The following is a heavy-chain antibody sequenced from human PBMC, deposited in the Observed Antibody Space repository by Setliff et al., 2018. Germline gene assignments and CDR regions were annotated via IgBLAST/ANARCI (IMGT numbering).Heavy chain of an antibody. CDR3: ATSNDYLDH. J-gene: IGHJ5*02. D-gene: IGHD3-16*01. CDR1: GFTFSIYS. CDR2: ITGSISVI. Sequence: GGSLRLSCAASGFTFSIYSMNWVRQAPGRGLEWLSYITGSISVIHYADSVKGRFTISRDNARNSLYLQINSLRAEDTAVYFWATSNDYLDHWGQGTLVTVSS. V-gene: IGHV3-48*01.